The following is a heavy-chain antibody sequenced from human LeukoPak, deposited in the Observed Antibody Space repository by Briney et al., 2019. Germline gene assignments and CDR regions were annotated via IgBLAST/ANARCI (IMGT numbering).Heavy chain of an antibody. J-gene: IGHJ6*03. Sequence: GGSLRLSCAASGLTFINFGMTWVRQAPGKGLEWVSAISGSAVITFYADSVKGRFTISRDNSKNTLYLQMNSLRAEDTAVYYCARPALEWLMGHDYMDVWGKGTTVTVSS. CDR2: ISGSAVIT. CDR1: GLTFINFG. V-gene: IGHV3-23*01. CDR3: ARPALEWLMGHDYMDV. D-gene: IGHD3-3*01.